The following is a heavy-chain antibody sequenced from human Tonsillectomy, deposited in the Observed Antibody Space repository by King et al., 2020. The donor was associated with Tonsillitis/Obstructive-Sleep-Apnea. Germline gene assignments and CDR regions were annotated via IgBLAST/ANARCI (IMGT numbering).Heavy chain of an antibody. CDR2: IYPGDSDT. D-gene: IGHD6-6*01. V-gene: IGHV5-51*01. CDR1: GYSFTSYW. Sequence: VQLVESGAEVKKPGESLKISCTGSGYSFTSYWIGWVRQMPGKGLEWMGIIYPGDSDTRYSPSFQGQVTISTHKSISTAYLQWSSLKASDAAMYYCARAVNSSASLFDYWGQGTLVTVSS. J-gene: IGHJ4*02. CDR3: ARAVNSSASLFDY.